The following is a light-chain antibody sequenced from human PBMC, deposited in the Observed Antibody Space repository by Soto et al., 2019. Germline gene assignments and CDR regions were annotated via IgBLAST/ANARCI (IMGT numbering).Light chain of an antibody. Sequence: QSVLTQPPSVSGTPGQRVTISCSGGRSNIGSNTVAWYQQFPGTTPKLLIYRDDQRPSGVPDRFSGSKSGTSASLAISGLQFDDEADYYCAVWDDTLYGRVFGGGTKPTVL. J-gene: IGLJ3*02. V-gene: IGLV1-44*01. CDR2: RDD. CDR3: AVWDDTLYGRV. CDR1: RSNIGSNT.